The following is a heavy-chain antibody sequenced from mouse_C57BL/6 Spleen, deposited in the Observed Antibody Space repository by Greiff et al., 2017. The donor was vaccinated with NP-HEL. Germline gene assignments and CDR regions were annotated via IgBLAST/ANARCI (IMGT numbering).Heavy chain of an antibody. CDR3: ARGGWLHFAY. D-gene: IGHD2-3*01. CDR2: IYPSDSET. J-gene: IGHJ3*01. CDR1: GYTFTSYW. Sequence: QVQLQQPGAELVRPGSSVKLSCKASGYTFTSYWMDWVKQRPGQGLEWIGNIYPSDSETHYNQKFKDKATLTVDKSSSTAYMQLSSLTSEDSAVYYCARGGWLHFAYWGQGTLVTVSA. V-gene: IGHV1-61*01.